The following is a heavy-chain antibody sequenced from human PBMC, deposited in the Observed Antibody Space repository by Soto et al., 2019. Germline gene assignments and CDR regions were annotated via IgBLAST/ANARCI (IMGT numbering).Heavy chain of an antibody. V-gene: IGHV3-23*01. CDR2: ISGSGGIT. J-gene: IGHJ6*02. CDR1: GFTFSSYA. D-gene: IGHD2-2*03. CDR3: AKGILDNGGYSYYSMDV. Sequence: VGSLRLSCAASGFTFSSYAMGWVRQAPGKGLDWVSVISGSGGITYSADSVKGRFTISRDNSKNILYLQMNSLRAEDTAVYYCAKGILDNGGYSYYSMDVRGQAPAVTVYS.